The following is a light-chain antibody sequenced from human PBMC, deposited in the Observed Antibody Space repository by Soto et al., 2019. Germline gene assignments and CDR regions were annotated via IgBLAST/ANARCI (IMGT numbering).Light chain of an antibody. CDR1: QSISSW. Sequence: DIQITQSPSTLPASVGDRVTITFPASQSISSWLAWYQQKPGKAPKLLIYDASSLERGVPSRFSGSGSGTEFTLIISSLQPDDFATYYCQQYNSDSHTFGQGTKVDIK. CDR3: QQYNSDSHT. J-gene: IGKJ1*01. V-gene: IGKV1-5*01. CDR2: DAS.